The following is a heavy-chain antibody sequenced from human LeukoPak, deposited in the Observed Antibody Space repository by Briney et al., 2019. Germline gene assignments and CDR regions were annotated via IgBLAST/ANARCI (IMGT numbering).Heavy chain of an antibody. Sequence: GGSLRLSCEASRFTLRNYWMNWVRQAPGKGLEWVANIKEDGSEKDYVDSVRGRFTISRDNAKNSLYLQMSSLGGDDTALYYCARGKAALMDVWGKGTTVSVSP. J-gene: IGHJ6*04. CDR1: RFTLRNYW. CDR2: IKEDGSEK. CDR3: ARGKAALMDV. V-gene: IGHV3-7*04. D-gene: IGHD6-6*01.